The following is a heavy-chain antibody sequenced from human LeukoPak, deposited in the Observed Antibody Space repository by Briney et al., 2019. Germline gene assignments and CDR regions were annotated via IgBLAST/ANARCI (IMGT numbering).Heavy chain of an antibody. CDR2: IYYSGST. V-gene: IGHV4-39*07. CDR3: ARGDYWSGWSIFDY. J-gene: IGHJ4*02. D-gene: IGHD3-3*01. Sequence: SETLSLTCTVSGGSISSSSYYWGWIRQPPGKGLEWIGSIYYSGSTNYNPSLKSRVTISVDTSKNQFSLKLSSVTAADTAVYYCARGDYWSGWSIFDYWGQGTLVTVSS. CDR1: GGSISSSSYY.